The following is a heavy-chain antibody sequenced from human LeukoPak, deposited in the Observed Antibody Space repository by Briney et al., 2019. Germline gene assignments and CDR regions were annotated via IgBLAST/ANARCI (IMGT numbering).Heavy chain of an antibody. D-gene: IGHD3-22*01. V-gene: IGHV1-8*01. J-gene: IGHJ3*02. CDR2: VSPHNGDT. CDR3: VRHYYDYVAFDI. CDR1: GYTFTSYN. Sequence: ASVKVSCKASGYTFTSYNTNWFRQAPGRGFEWLGFVSPHNGDTGYTQNFQGRVTMTRDTSINTAYMELSGLRSEDTAVYYCVRHYYDYVAFDIWGQGTMVIVSS.